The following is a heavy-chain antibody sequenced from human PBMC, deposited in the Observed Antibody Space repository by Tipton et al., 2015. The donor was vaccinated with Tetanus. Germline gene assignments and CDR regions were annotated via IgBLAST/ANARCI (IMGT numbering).Heavy chain of an antibody. V-gene: IGHV4-61*08. CDR2: ISDSGLS. CDR1: GASLRSGDYN. D-gene: IGHD3-10*01. J-gene: IGHJ4*02. CDR3: TRANHEFPKKGPFDS. Sequence: TLSLTCSVSGASLRSGDYNWSWIRRPPGKGLEWLAYISDSGLSNSNYFLKSRITISRDTSRNQFSLKLTSVTAADTAVYYCTRANHEFPKKGPFDSWGQGTLVIVS.